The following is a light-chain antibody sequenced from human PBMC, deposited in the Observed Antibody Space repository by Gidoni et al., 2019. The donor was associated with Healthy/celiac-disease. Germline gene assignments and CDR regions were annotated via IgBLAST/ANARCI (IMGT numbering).Light chain of an antibody. Sequence: EFALTQSPAALSLSPGERATLSCRASQSVSSYLAWYQQKPGQAPRLLIYDASNRATGIPARFSGSGSGTDFTLTISSLEPEDFAVYYCQQRSNWPYTFGQXTKLEIK. CDR1: QSVSSY. V-gene: IGKV3-11*01. J-gene: IGKJ2*01. CDR3: QQRSNWPYT. CDR2: DAS.